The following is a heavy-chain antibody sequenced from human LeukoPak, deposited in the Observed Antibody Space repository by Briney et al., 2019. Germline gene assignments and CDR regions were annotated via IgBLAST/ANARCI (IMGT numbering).Heavy chain of an antibody. Sequence: ASVKVSCKASGYTFTSYYMHWVRQAPGQGLEWMGIINPSGGSTSYAQKFQGRVTMTRDTSTSTVYMELSSLRSKDTAVYYCARDSVITMVRGVIITRNWFDPWGQGTLVTVSS. D-gene: IGHD3-10*01. V-gene: IGHV1-46*01. CDR3: ARDSVITMVRGVIITRNWFDP. CDR2: INPSGGST. CDR1: GYTFTSYY. J-gene: IGHJ5*02.